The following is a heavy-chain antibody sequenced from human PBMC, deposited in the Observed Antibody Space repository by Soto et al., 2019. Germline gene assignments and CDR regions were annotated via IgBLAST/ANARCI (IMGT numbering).Heavy chain of an antibody. CDR3: AKALRYFDWLLSASGFDY. D-gene: IGHD3-9*01. Sequence: DVQLVESGGGLVQPGRSLRLSCAASGFTFDDYAMHWVRQAPGKGLEWVSGISWNSGSIGYADSVKGRFTISRDNAKNSLYLQMNSLRAEDTALYYCAKALRYFDWLLSASGFDYWGQGTLVTVSS. V-gene: IGHV3-9*01. CDR1: GFTFDDYA. CDR2: ISWNSGSI. J-gene: IGHJ4*02.